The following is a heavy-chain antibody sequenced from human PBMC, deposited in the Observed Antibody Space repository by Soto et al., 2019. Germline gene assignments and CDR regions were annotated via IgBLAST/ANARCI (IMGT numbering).Heavy chain of an antibody. V-gene: IGHV3-21*01. J-gene: IGHJ4*02. CDR1: GFTFSSYS. CDR3: ARDPVGGDLFDY. Sequence: GGSLRLSCAASGFTFSSYSMNWVRQAPGKGLEWVSSISSSSSYIYYADSVKGRFTISRDNAKNSLYLQMNSLRAEDTAVYYCARDPVGGDLFDYWGQGTLVTVSS. CDR2: ISSSSSYI. D-gene: IGHD2-21*02.